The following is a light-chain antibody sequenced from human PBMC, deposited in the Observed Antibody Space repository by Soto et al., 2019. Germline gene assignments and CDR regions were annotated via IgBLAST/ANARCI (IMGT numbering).Light chain of an antibody. Sequence: EIVMTQSPATLSVSPGESVSLSCRASQSVGSDLAWYLQKPGQAPSLLVYRASTRATGMPARFGGSGSGTEFTLTISSLQSEDFAVYYCQQYNNWPHTFGQGTKLEIK. CDR1: QSVGSD. J-gene: IGKJ2*01. V-gene: IGKV3-15*01. CDR3: QQYNNWPHT. CDR2: RAS.